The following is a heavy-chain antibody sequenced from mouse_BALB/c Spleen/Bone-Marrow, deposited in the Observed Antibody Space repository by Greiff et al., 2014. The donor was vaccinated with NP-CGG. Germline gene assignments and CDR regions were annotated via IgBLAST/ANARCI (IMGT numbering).Heavy chain of an antibody. V-gene: IGHV5-6-3*01. CDR3: ARDSLLRSLYAMDY. J-gene: IGHJ4*01. CDR2: INSNGGRT. CDR1: GFTFSSYG. Sequence: DVHLVESGGGLVQPGGSLKLSCAASGFTFSSYGMSWVRQTPDKRLELVATINSNGGRTYYPDSVKGLFTISRDNAKNTLYLQMSSLKSEDTAMYYCARDSLLRSLYAMDYWGQGTSVTVSS. D-gene: IGHD1-2*01.